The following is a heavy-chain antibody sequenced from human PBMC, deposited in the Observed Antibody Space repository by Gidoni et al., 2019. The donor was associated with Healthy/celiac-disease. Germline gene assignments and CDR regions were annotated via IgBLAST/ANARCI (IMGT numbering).Heavy chain of an antibody. CDR2: INYSGST. Sequence: QVQLQESGPGLVKPSQTLSVTCTVPGGSISGGGSYWCWIRHHPGKGLVWIGYINYSGSTYYDPSHKSLVTISVDTSKNQFSLKLSSVTAATTAVYCCARDLGEAGYGYGFDYWGQGTLVTVSS. J-gene: IGHJ4*02. V-gene: IGHV4-31*01. D-gene: IGHD5-18*01. CDR3: ARDLGEAGYGYGFDY. CDR1: GGSISGGGSY.